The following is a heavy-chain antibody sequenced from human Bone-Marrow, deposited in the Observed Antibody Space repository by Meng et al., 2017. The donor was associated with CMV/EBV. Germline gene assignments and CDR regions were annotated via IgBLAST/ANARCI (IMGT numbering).Heavy chain of an antibody. D-gene: IGHD2-2*01. J-gene: IGHJ5*02. Sequence: GESLKISCKASGYTFTSYYMHWVRQAPGQGLEWMGIINPSGGSTSYAQKFQGRVTMTRDTSTSTVYMELSSLRSEDTAVYYCARSPYCSSTSCSRGWFDPCGQGTLVTVSS. CDR3: ARSPYCSSTSCSRGWFDP. CDR2: INPSGGST. CDR1: GYTFTSYY. V-gene: IGHV1-46*01.